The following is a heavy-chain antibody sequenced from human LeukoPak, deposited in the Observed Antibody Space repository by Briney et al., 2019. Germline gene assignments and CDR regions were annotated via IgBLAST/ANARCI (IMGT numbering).Heavy chain of an antibody. V-gene: IGHV3-7*03. Sequence: GGSLRLSCAASGFSLSIVWLSWVRQAPEKGREWVANIKADGSEKYYVDSVKGRFTLSGENDKKSLYLQMSSLRAEDTAVYYCAYSRSSLAAGYWGQGTPVTVSS. CDR2: IKADGSEK. D-gene: IGHD2-15*01. CDR1: GFSLSIVW. J-gene: IGHJ4*02. CDR3: AYSRSSLAAGY.